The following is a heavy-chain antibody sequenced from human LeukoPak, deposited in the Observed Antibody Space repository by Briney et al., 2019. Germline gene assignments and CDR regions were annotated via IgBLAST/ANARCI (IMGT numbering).Heavy chain of an antibody. CDR2: INSDGSST. J-gene: IGHJ6*02. CDR3: ARGAQGAVAGSFYYYYGMDV. Sequence: GGSLRLSCAASGLTFSSYWMHWVRQAPGKGLVWVSRINSDGSSTSYADSVKGRFTISRDNAKNTLYLQMNSLRAEDTAVYYCARGAQGAVAGSFYYYYGMDVWGQGTTVTVSS. V-gene: IGHV3-74*01. D-gene: IGHD6-19*01. CDR1: GLTFSSYW.